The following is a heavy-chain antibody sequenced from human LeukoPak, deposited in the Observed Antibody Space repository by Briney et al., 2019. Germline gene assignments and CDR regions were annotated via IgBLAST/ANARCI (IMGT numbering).Heavy chain of an antibody. Sequence: GGSLKLSCAASGFTFSSYAMSWVRQAPGKGLEWVSAISGSGGSAYYADSVKGRFTISRDNSKNTLYLQMNSLRAEDTAIYYCAKESGGYYDSGGYYCFDYWGQGTLVTVSS. D-gene: IGHD3-22*01. CDR3: AKESGGYYDSGGYYCFDY. J-gene: IGHJ4*02. V-gene: IGHV3-23*01. CDR1: GFTFSSYA. CDR2: ISGSGGSA.